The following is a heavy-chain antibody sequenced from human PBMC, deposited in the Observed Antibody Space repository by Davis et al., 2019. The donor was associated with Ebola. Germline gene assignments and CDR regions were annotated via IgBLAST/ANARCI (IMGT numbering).Heavy chain of an antibody. J-gene: IGHJ6*02. CDR1: GFTFSRYG. CDR3: AKQLGSGFMYDGMDV. Sequence: PGGSLRLSCEASGFTFSRYGMHWVRQAPGKGLECVAVISYDGNQKYYADSVKGRFTISRENSKNSIFLQLNSLRAEDTAVYYCAKQLGSGFMYDGMDVWGQGTTVTVSS. CDR2: ISYDGNQK. V-gene: IGHV3-30*18. D-gene: IGHD3-3*01.